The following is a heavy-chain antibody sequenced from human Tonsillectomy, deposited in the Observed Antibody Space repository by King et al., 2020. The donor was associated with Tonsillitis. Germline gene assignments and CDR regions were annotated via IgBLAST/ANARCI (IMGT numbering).Heavy chain of an antibody. CDR2: VWYDGTTI. V-gene: IGHV3-33*01. J-gene: IGHJ6*02. CDR3: ARERTTSPNYYYYGLDV. D-gene: IGHD2/OR15-2a*01. Sequence: QVQLVESGGGVVQPGRSLRLSCAASGFIFSSYGMHWVRQAPGKGLEWVAVVWYDGTTIYYEESVKGRFTISRDNSQNTLYLQMNSLRAEDTAVYYCARERTTSPNYYYYGLDVWGQGTTVTVSS. CDR1: GFIFSSYG.